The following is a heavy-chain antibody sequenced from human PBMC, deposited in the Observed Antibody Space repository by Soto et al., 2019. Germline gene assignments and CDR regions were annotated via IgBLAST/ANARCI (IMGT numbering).Heavy chain of an antibody. CDR3: AKDYAGYCSSTSCYYYAPWFDY. Sequence: PGGSLRLSCVVSGLTFTRAWINWVRQAPGKGLEWVGRIKSKIDGGTTDFAAPVKGRFAISRDDSRDIVYLQMGNLKIEDTAVYYCAKDYAGYCSSTSCYYYAPWFDYWGQGTLVTVSS. CDR2: IKSKIDGGTT. CDR1: GLTFTRAW. V-gene: IGHV3-15*07. J-gene: IGHJ4*02. D-gene: IGHD2-2*01.